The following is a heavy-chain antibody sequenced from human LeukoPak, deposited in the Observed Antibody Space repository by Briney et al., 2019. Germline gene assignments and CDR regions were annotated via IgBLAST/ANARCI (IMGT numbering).Heavy chain of an antibody. CDR2: IIPIFGTA. CDR1: GGTFSSYA. D-gene: IGHD3-3*01. J-gene: IGHJ6*03. Sequence: SVKVSCKASGGTFSSYAISWVRQAPGQGLEWMGGIIPIFGTANYAQKFQGRVTITADESTSTAYMELSSLRSEDTAVYYCARERSGEVRFLERVHYYYYMDVWGKGTTVTVSS. CDR3: ARERSGEVRFLERVHYYYYMDV. V-gene: IGHV1-69*13.